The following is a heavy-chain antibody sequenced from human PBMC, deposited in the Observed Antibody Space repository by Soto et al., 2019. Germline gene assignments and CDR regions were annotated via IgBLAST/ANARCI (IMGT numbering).Heavy chain of an antibody. CDR1: GGTLSDHG. CDR2: TIPVFNTA. Sequence: QVQLEQSGAEVKKPGSSVKISCKASGGTLSDHGVSWLRQAPGQGLEWVGGTIPVFNTAKYAPKFQVRVTIAAHKSTNIAYMELGSLRSDDTAFYYCARGVYGSGNYYTGPSAFDIWGQGTLVIVSS. CDR3: ARGVYGSGNYYTGPSAFDI. D-gene: IGHD3-10*01. J-gene: IGHJ3*02. V-gene: IGHV1-69*06.